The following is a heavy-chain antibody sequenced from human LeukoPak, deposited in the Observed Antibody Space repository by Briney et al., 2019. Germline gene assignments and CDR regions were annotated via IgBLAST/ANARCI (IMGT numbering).Heavy chain of an antibody. D-gene: IGHD4-17*01. J-gene: IGHJ4*02. CDR2: IIPIFGTA. V-gene: IGHV1-69*01. CDR1: GGTFSSYA. Sequence: SVKVSCKASGGTFSSYAISWVRQAPGQGLEWMGGIIPIFGTANYAQKFQGRVTITADESTSTAYMELSSLRSEDTAVYYCARDRDYGDYVLGYWGQGTLVTVSS. CDR3: ARDRDYGDYVLGY.